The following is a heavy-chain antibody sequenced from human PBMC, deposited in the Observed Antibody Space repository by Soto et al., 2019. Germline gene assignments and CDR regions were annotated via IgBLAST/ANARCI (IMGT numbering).Heavy chain of an antibody. D-gene: IGHD1-1*01. Sequence: QVHLVQSGAEVKKPGASVKVSCKGSGYGFTTYGITWVRQAPGQGLEWMAWISAHNGNQNYAQKLQGRVNVTRDTSTSTAYMELRSLRSDDTAVYYCARGRYGDYWGQGALVTVSS. CDR2: ISAHNGNQ. CDR1: GYGFTTYG. J-gene: IGHJ4*02. V-gene: IGHV1-18*01. CDR3: ARGRYGDY.